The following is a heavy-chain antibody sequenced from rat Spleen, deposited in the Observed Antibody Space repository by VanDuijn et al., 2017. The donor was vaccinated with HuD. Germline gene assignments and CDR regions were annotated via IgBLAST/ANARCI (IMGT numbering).Heavy chain of an antibody. Sequence: EVQLKESGPGLVQPSQTLSLTCTVSGFSLTDYSVHWVRQPPGKGLELMGVMWSGGNTVYNSGLKFRLSISRDTSKSQVFLKMNSLQTEDTAIYYCTRRGEYSIYQFDSWGQGASVTVSS. D-gene: IGHD1-2*01. J-gene: IGHJ4*01. CDR2: MWSGGNT. CDR1: GFSLTDYS. V-gene: IGHV2S63*01. CDR3: TRRGEYSIYQFDS.